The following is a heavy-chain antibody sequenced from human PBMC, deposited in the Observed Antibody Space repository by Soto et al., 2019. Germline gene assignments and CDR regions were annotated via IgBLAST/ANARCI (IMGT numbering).Heavy chain of an antibody. Sequence: QVQLVESGGGVVQPGGSLRLSCATSGFIFSTYGMQWVRQSPGEGLEWVAGMANDGSYQYYADSVKGRFTISRDNSKNTLYLQMDSLRREDTAEYYCARSIGGSSYYPPDYWGQGTLVTVSS. CDR1: GFIFSTYG. J-gene: IGHJ4*02. CDR3: ARSIGGSSYYPPDY. V-gene: IGHV3-30*03. CDR2: MANDGSYQ. D-gene: IGHD2-15*01.